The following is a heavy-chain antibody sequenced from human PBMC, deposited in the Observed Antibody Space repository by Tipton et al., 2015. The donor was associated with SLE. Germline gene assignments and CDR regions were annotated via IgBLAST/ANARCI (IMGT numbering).Heavy chain of an antibody. CDR3: ASDYSGTRGFDI. J-gene: IGHJ3*02. CDR2: IIPIFGTA. CDR1: GGTFSSYA. Sequence: QSGAEVKKPGSSVKVSCKASGGTFSSYAISWVRQAPGQGLEWMGGIIPIFGTANYAQKFQGRVTITAGKSTSTAYMELSSLRSEDTAVYYCASDYSGTRGFDIWGQGTMVTVSS. D-gene: IGHD1-26*01. V-gene: IGHV1-69*06.